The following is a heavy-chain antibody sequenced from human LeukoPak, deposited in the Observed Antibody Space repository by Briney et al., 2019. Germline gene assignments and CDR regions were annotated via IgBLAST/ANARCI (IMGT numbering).Heavy chain of an antibody. J-gene: IGHJ6*02. V-gene: IGHV3-23*01. CDR1: GFTFSSYA. CDR2: ISGSGGST. CDR3: ARDSGYGDYEGYYYGMDV. D-gene: IGHD4-17*01. Sequence: PGGSLRLSCAASGFTFSSYAMSWVRQAPGKGLEWVSAISGSGGSTYYADSVKGRFTTSRDNSKNTLYLQMNSLRAEDTAVYYCARDSGYGDYEGYYYGMDVWGQGTTVTVSS.